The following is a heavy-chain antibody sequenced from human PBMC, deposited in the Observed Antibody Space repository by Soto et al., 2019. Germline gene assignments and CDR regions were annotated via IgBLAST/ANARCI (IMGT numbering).Heavy chain of an antibody. CDR2: IYWDDDK. V-gene: IGHV2-5*02. J-gene: IGHJ4*02. CDR1: GFSLSTSGVG. Sequence: QITLKESGPTLVKPTQTLTLTCTFSGFSLSTSGVGVGWIRQPPGKALEWLALIYWDDDKRYSPSVESRLTITNHTTKNQVVITMTNMDPVDTATSDCAHSFASAGLRILEYWGQGTLVTVSS. D-gene: IGHD6-13*01. CDR3: AHSFASAGLRILEY.